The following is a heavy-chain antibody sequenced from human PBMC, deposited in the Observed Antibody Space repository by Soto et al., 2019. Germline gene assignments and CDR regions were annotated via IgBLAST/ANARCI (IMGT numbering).Heavy chain of an antibody. Sequence: EVQLVESGGGLVKPGGSLRLSCSASGFTFGTYTMSWVRQAPGKGLEWVSSIGTTSSFIYYADSVRGRFTISRDNAESSLFLQMNSLRADDTAVYYCARVMCGDCSIFYYYSMDVWGQGTTVTVSS. CDR1: GFTFGTYT. D-gene: IGHD2-21*02. CDR3: ARVMCGDCSIFYYYSMDV. CDR2: IGTTSSFI. V-gene: IGHV3-21*01. J-gene: IGHJ6*02.